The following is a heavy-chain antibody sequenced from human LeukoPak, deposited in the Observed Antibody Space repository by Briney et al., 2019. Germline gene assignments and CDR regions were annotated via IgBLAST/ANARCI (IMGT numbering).Heavy chain of an antibody. CDR1: GFVFSDAW. V-gene: IGHV3-15*01. CDR2: IKSKTNGGTT. Sequence: PGGSLRLSCAVSGFVFSDAWMSWVRQAPGKGLEWVGRIKSKTNGGTTDYAAPVKGRFSISRDDSKNTLFLQMYSLRTEDTGVYHCSTMSAIFGVVIPDYWGQGTLVSVSS. J-gene: IGHJ4*02. D-gene: IGHD3-3*01. CDR3: STMSAIFGVVIPDY.